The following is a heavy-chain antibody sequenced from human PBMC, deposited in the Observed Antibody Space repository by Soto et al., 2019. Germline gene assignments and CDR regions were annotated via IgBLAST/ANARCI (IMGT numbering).Heavy chain of an antibody. CDR1: GFTFSNYG. D-gene: IGHD5-18*01. CDR3: ARDPLWGTAMVLWYFDL. V-gene: IGHV3-33*01. J-gene: IGHJ2*01. CDR2: IWYDGSNK. Sequence: PGGSLRLSCAAPGFTFSNYGMHWVRQAPGKGLEWVAVIWYDGSNKYYADSVKGRFTISRDNSKNTLYLQMNSLRAEDTAVYYCARDPLWGTAMVLWYFDLWGRGTLVTVSS.